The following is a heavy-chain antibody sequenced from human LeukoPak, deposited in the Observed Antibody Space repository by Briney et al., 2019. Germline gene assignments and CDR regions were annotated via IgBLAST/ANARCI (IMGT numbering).Heavy chain of an antibody. V-gene: IGHV4-59*01. J-gene: IGHJ4*02. Sequence: SETLSLTCTVSGGSIGSYHWNWIRQPSGKGLEWIGIVFNNGGTKHNPSLKSRVAISVDTSKNQFALKLTSVTAADTAVYYCVASYGGYVLDYWGQGALAIVSS. CDR2: VFNNGGT. D-gene: IGHD5-12*01. CDR1: GGSIGSYH. CDR3: VASYGGYVLDY.